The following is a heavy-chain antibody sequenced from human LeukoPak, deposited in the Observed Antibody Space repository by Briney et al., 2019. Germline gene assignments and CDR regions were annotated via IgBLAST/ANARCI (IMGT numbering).Heavy chain of an antibody. J-gene: IGHJ6*03. CDR3: ARGVPIRDYYYYYMDV. V-gene: IGHV1-69*05. Sequence: GASVKASCKASGGTFRSYAISWVRQAPGQGLEWMGRIIPIFGTANYAQKFQGRVTITTDESTSTAYMELSSLRSEDTAVYYCARGVPIRDYYYYYMDVWGKGTTVTVSS. CDR1: GGTFRSYA. D-gene: IGHD5-24*01. CDR2: IIPIFGTA.